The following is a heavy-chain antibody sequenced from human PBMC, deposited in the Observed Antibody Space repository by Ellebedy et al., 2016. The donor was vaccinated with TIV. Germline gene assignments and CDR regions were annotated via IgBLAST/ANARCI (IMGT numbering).Heavy chain of an antibody. CDR1: GGSISSSSYY. CDR3: ARHPYDILTGYYDY. CDR2: IYYSGST. D-gene: IGHD3-9*01. J-gene: IGHJ4*02. V-gene: IGHV4-39*01. Sequence: SETLSLTCTVSGGSISSSSYYWGWIRQPPGKGLEWIGSIYYSGSTYYNPSLKSRVTISVDTSKNQFSLKLSSVTAADTAVYYCARHPYDILTGYYDYWGQGTLVIVSS.